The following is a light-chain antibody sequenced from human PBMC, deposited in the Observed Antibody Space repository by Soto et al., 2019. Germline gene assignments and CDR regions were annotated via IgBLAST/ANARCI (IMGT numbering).Light chain of an antibody. Sequence: DIQMTQSPSSLSAFVGDRVTITCQASQDISNYLNWYQQKPGKAPKLLIYDASNLQTGVPSRFSRSVSGTYFTIILFSPHPEDTSTYYCLQDYNPPLTFGGGTKVEIQ. CDR1: QDISNY. J-gene: IGKJ4*01. CDR2: DAS. CDR3: LQDYNPPLT. V-gene: IGKV1-33*01.